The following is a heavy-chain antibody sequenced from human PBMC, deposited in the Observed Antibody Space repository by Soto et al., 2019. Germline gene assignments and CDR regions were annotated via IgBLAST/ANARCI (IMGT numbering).Heavy chain of an antibody. CDR1: GGSITDYP. CDR3: ATDRGAVVTADNWLDP. D-gene: IGHD2-21*02. V-gene: IGHV4-4*07. CDR2: IFSSGST. J-gene: IGHJ5*02. Sequence: PSETLSLTCTVSGGSITDYPWVWIRQPAGKGLEWIGRIFSSGSTNYNPSLKGRITMSLDTSKNQFSLKLNSATATDTAVYFCATDRGAVVTADNWLDPWGQGILVTVYS.